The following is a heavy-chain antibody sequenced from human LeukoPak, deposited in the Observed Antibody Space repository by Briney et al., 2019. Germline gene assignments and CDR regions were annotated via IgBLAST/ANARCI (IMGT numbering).Heavy chain of an antibody. Sequence: GGSLRLSCAASGFTFSSYAMHWVRQAPGKGLEWVAVISYDGSNKYYANSVKGRFTISRDNSKNTVYLQMGSLRAEDMAVYYCARASYGYGNNWFDPWGQGTLVTVSS. J-gene: IGHJ5*02. CDR3: ARASYGYGNNWFDP. V-gene: IGHV3-30*14. D-gene: IGHD5-18*01. CDR1: GFTFSSYA. CDR2: ISYDGSNK.